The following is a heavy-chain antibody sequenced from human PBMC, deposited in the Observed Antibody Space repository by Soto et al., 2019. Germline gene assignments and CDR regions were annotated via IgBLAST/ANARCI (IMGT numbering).Heavy chain of an antibody. CDR2: IYYSGST. CDR3: ARGIYQNYYDSSGYSLAFGY. Sequence: PSENLSLTFTVSGGSISSDDYYSSVIRQPPVKRLQCIGHIYYSGSTNYNPSLKSRVNISVDTSKNQFSLKLSSVTAADTAVYYCARGIYQNYYDSSGYSLAFGYWGQGTLVSDS. J-gene: IGHJ4*02. V-gene: IGHV4-61*08. CDR1: GGSISSDDYY. D-gene: IGHD3-22*01.